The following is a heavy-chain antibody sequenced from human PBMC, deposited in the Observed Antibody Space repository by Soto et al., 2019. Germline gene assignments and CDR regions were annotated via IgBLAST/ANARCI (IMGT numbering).Heavy chain of an antibody. CDR3: ARYCSSTSCYTAFDY. Sequence: SLRLSCAASGFTFSSYSMNWVRQAPGKGLEWVSSISSSSSYIYYADSVKGRFTISRDNAKNSLYLQMNSLRAEDTAVYYCARYCSSTSCYTAFDYWGQGTLVTVSS. J-gene: IGHJ4*02. CDR2: ISSSSSYI. D-gene: IGHD2-2*02. V-gene: IGHV3-21*01. CDR1: GFTFSSYS.